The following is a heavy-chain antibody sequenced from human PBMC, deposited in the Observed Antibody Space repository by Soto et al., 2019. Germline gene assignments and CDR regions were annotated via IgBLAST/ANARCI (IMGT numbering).Heavy chain of an antibody. V-gene: IGHV3-30-3*01. J-gene: IGHJ6*02. CDR1: GFTFSSYA. Sequence: PGGSLRLSCAASGFTFSSYAMHWVRQAPGKGLEWVAVISYDGSNKYYADSVKGRFTISRDNSKNTLYLQMNSLRAEDTAVYYCARGEKPYYYYYGMDVWGQGTTVTVSS. CDR2: ISYDGSNK. CDR3: ARGEKPYYYYYGMDV.